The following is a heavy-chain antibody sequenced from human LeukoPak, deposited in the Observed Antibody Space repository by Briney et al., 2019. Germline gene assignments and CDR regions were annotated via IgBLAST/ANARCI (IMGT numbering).Heavy chain of an antibody. CDR2: TNSGGST. CDR1: GFTVSSKS. CDR3: ARDAFDI. J-gene: IGHJ3*02. Sequence: PGGSLRLSCAASGFTVSSKSMNWVRQAPGKGLEWVSVTNSGGSTGYADSVKGRFTISRDNSKNTLFLQMNSLRAEDTAFYYCARDAFDIWGQGTMVTVAS. V-gene: IGHV3-66*01.